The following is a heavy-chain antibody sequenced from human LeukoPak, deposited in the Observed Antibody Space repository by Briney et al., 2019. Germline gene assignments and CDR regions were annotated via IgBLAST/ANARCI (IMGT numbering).Heavy chain of an antibody. CDR2: INWNGGST. J-gene: IGHJ6*03. CDR3: ARFRCGGDCYSHYYYYYMDV. CDR1: GFTFDDYG. V-gene: IGHV3-20*04. D-gene: IGHD2-21*01. Sequence: GGSLRLSCEASGFTFDDYGMSWVRQAPGKGLEWVSGINWNGGSTGYADSVKGRFTISRDNAKNSLYLQMNSLRAEDTALYYCARFRCGGDCYSHYYYYYMDVWGEGTTVTVSS.